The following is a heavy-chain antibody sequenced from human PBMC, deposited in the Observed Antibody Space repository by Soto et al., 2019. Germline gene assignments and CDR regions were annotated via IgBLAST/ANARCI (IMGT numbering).Heavy chain of an antibody. Sequence: GGSLRLSCAASGFPFSSYAMCWVRQAPGKGLEWVSAISGSGGSTYYADSVKGRFTISRDNSKNTLYLQMSSLRAEDTAVYYCAKAGITGTTYYYYYMDVWGKGTTVTVSS. CDR1: GFPFSSYA. J-gene: IGHJ6*03. CDR2: ISGSGGST. D-gene: IGHD1-7*01. V-gene: IGHV3-23*01. CDR3: AKAGITGTTYYYYYMDV.